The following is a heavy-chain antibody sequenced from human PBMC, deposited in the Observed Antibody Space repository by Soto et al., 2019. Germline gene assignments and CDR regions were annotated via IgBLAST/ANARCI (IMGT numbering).Heavy chain of an antibody. CDR2: VIHSGTA. J-gene: IGHJ4*02. Sequence: QLQLQESGSRLVKPSETLSLTCAVSGGSIDSGAFSLSWIRQPPGKGLEWIGYVIHSGTAYSIPSLNGRLTLSVDSSQTQFSLKLTSVTAADSAFYYCARIHWAQSSLDYWGRGILVTVSS. D-gene: IGHD6-19*01. CDR1: GGSIDSGAFS. V-gene: IGHV4-30-2*01. CDR3: ARIHWAQSSLDY.